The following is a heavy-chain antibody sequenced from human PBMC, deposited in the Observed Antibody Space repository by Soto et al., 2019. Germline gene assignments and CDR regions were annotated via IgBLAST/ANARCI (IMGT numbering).Heavy chain of an antibody. CDR1: GYTFTSYG. CDR3: ETDRAAIVVVVAADEDAFDI. D-gene: IGHD2-15*01. J-gene: IGHJ3*02. CDR2: ISAYNGNT. Sequence: QVQLVQSGAEVKKPGASVKVSCKASGYTFTSYGISWVRQAPGQGLEWMGWISAYNGNTNYAQKLQGRVTMTTDTSTSTASMELRSLRSDDTAVYYCETDRAAIVVVVAADEDAFDIWGQGTMVTVSS. V-gene: IGHV1-18*01.